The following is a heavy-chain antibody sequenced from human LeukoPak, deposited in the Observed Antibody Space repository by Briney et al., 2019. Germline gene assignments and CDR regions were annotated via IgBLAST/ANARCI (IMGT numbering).Heavy chain of an antibody. J-gene: IGHJ5*02. CDR2: IYSGGST. Sequence: GGSLRLSCAASGFTVSSNHMSWVRQAPGKGLEWVSVIYSGGSTDYADSVKGRFTISRDNLKNTLYLQMNSLRAEDTAVYYCARGPAGYTWGQGTLVTFSS. CDR3: ARGPAGYT. D-gene: IGHD1-1*01. V-gene: IGHV3-53*01. CDR1: GFTVSSNH.